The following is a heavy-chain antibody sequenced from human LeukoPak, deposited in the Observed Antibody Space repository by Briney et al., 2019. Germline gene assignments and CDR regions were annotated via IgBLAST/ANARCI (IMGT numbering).Heavy chain of an antibody. CDR2: INSDGSRT. Sequence: GGSLRLSCAASGFTLSSDEMHWVRQAPGKGLVWVSRINSDGSRTGYADSVKGRFTISRDNAKNTLYLQMNSLRAEDTAIYYCARELPREVTLDYWGQGTLVTVCS. CDR3: ARELPREVTLDY. J-gene: IGHJ4*02. D-gene: IGHD2-21*02. V-gene: IGHV3-74*01. CDR1: GFTLSSDE.